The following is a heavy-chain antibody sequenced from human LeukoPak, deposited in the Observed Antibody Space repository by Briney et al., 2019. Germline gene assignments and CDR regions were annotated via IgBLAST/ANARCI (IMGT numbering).Heavy chain of an antibody. CDR2: INAGNGDT. CDR3: ALAARYYYYTMDV. Sequence: ASVKVSCKASGYSFTSYAIHWVRQAPGQRLEWMGWINAGNGDTKYSQKFQDRVTITRDTSANTAYMELSSLRSEDTAVYYCALAARYYYYTMDVWGQGTTVTVSS. CDR1: GYSFTSYA. V-gene: IGHV1-3*01. J-gene: IGHJ6*02. D-gene: IGHD6-6*01.